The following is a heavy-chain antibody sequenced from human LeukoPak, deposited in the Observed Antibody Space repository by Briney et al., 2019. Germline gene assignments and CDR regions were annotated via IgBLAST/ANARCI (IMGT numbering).Heavy chain of an antibody. CDR2: INPNSGGT. V-gene: IGHV1-2*02. CDR1: GYTFTGYY. CDR3: ARDSCSSTSCPIDY. Sequence: ASVTVSCKASGYTFTGYYMHWVRQAPGQGLEWMGWINPNSGGTNYAQKFQGRVTMTRDTSISTAYMELSSLRSDDTAVYYCARDSCSSTSCPIDYWGQGTLVTVSS. D-gene: IGHD2-2*01. J-gene: IGHJ4*02.